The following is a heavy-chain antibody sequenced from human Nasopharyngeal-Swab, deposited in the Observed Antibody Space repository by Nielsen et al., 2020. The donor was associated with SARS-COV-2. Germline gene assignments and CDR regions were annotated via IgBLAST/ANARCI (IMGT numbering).Heavy chain of an antibody. CDR3: AREAPPRPYYYGSGRYYGMDV. J-gene: IGHJ6*02. V-gene: IGHV4-34*01. D-gene: IGHD3-10*01. CDR1: GGSFSGYY. Sequence: SETLSLTCAVYGGSFSGYYWSWIRKPPGKGLEWIGEINHSGSTNYNPSLRSRVTISVDTSKNQFSLRLSSVTAADTAVYYCAREAPPRPYYYGSGRYYGMDVWGQGTTVTVSS. CDR2: INHSGST.